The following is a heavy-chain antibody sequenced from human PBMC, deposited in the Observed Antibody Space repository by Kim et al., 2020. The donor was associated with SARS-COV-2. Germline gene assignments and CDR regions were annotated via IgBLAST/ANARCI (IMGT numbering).Heavy chain of an antibody. Sequence: SETLSLTCTVSGGSISSSSYYWGWIRQPPGKWLEWIGSIYYSGSTYYNPSLKSRVTISVDTSKNQFSLKLSSVTAADTAVYYCAGRIAAAGFDYWGQGTLVTVSS. CDR2: IYYSGST. CDR3: AGRIAAAGFDY. CDR1: GGSISSSSYY. D-gene: IGHD6-13*01. V-gene: IGHV4-39*01. J-gene: IGHJ4*02.